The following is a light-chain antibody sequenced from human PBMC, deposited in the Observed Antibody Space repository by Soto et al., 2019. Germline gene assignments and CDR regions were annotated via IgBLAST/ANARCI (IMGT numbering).Light chain of an antibody. CDR1: SSDVGGYNY. J-gene: IGLJ3*02. V-gene: IGLV2-11*01. CDR2: DVN. Sequence: QSALTQPRSVSGSPGQSVTLSCTGTSSDVGGYNYVSWYQQHPGKAPKLMIDDVNKRPSGVPDRFSGSRSGNTASLTISGLQAEDEADYCCCSYAGSYTWVFGGGTKVTVL. CDR3: CSYAGSYTWV.